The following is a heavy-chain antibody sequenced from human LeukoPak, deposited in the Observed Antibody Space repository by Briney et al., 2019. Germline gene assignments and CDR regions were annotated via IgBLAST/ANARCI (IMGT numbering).Heavy chain of an antibody. CDR2: ISYDGSNK. V-gene: IGHV3-30*18. CDR3: AKLDCSGGSCHARGEDY. J-gene: IGHJ4*02. CDR1: GFTFSSYG. D-gene: IGHD2-15*01. Sequence: GGSLRLSCEASGFTFSSYGMHWVRQAPGKGLEWVAVISYDGSNKYYADSVKGRFTISRDNSKNTLYLQMNSLRAEDTAVYYCAKLDCSGGSCHARGEDYWGQGTLVTVSS.